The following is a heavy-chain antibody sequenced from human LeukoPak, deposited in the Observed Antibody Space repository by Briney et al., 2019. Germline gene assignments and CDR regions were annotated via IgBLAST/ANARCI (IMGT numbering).Heavy chain of an antibody. Sequence: PGGSPRLSRAASGFTFSSYWMSWVRQAPGKGLEWVANIKEDGSEKYYVDSVKGRFTISRDNAKNSLYLQMNSLRAEGTAEYFCPNEGGGAFDFWGQGTMVTVSS. D-gene: IGHD1-1*01. CDR3: PNEGGGAFDF. CDR1: GFTFSSYW. V-gene: IGHV3-7*01. CDR2: IKEDGSEK. J-gene: IGHJ3*01.